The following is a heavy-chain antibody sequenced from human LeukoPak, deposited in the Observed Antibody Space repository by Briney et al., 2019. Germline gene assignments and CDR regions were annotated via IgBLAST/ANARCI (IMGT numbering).Heavy chain of an antibody. Sequence: GGSLRLSCAASGFTFSSYGMHWVRQAPGKGLEWVAVIWYDGSNKYYADSVKGRFTISRDNSKNTLYLQMNSLRAGDTAVYYCARGWGGYYPDFDYWGQGTLVTVSS. J-gene: IGHJ4*02. V-gene: IGHV3-33*01. CDR3: ARGWGGYYPDFDY. CDR1: GFTFSSYG. CDR2: IWYDGSNK. D-gene: IGHD3-3*01.